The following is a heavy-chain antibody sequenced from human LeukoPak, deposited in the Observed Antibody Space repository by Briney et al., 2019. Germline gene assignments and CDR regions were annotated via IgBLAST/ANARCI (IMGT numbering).Heavy chain of an antibody. V-gene: IGHV4-34*01. Sequence: SETLSLTCAVYGGSFSGYYWSWIRQPPGKGLEWIGEINHSGSTNYNPSLKSRVTISVDTSKNQFSLKLSSVTAADTAVYYCARGAHGSSWYYYYYYMDVWGKGTTVTISS. CDR2: INHSGST. J-gene: IGHJ6*03. D-gene: IGHD6-13*01. CDR3: ARGAHGSSWYYYYYYMDV. CDR1: GGSFSGYY.